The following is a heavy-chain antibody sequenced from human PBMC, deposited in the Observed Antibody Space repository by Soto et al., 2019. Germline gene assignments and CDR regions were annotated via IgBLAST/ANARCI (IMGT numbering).Heavy chain of an antibody. V-gene: IGHV4-31*03. Sequence: SETLSLTCTVSGGSLRDVGHFCSWLRQRPGSGLEWVVYISYSLATYYSPALQSRVSISVATSESEFSLTLKSVTVADTAKYSCERDPGGPPLNTFESWGAGTLVSVSS. CDR1: GGSLRDVGHF. CDR2: ISYSLAT. D-gene: IGHD3-10*01. J-gene: IGHJ5*01. CDR3: ERDPGGPPLNTFES.